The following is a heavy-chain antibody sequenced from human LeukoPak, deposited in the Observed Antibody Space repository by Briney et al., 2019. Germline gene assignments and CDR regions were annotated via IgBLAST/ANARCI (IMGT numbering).Heavy chain of an antibody. CDR1: GFTFSTYA. CDR3: AKDLLVGGTALEC. V-gene: IGHV3-23*01. Sequence: GGSLRLSCAASGFTFSTYAMSWVRQAPGKGLEWVSGVSGRGGSTYYADSVKGRFSISRDNSKNTLYLQMNSLRAEDTAVYYCAKDLLVGGTALECWGQGTLVTVSS. CDR2: VSGRGGST. D-gene: IGHD1-26*01. J-gene: IGHJ4*02.